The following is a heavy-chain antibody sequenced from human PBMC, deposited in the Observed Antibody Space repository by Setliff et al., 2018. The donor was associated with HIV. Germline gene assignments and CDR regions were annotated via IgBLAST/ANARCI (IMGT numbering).Heavy chain of an antibody. J-gene: IGHJ6*02. CDR1: GGSISTSY. V-gene: IGHV4-4*09. CDR3: ARAAAAGRPYYYYFGLDV. Sequence: PSETLSLTCTVSGGSISTSYWNWIRQPPGKGLEWIAYIYISGSTNYNPSLKSRVTISVDTSKNQFSLKLSSVTAADTAVYYCARAAAAGRPYYYYFGLDVWGQGTTVTVSS. CDR2: IYISGST. D-gene: IGHD6-13*01.